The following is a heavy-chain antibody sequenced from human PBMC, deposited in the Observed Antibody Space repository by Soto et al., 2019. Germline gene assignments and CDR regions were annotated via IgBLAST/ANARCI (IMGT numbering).Heavy chain of an antibody. Sequence: GGSLRLSCAASGFTFSSYSMNWVRQAPGKGLEWVSSISSSSSYIYYADSVKGRFTISRDNAKNSLYLQMNSLRAEDTAVYYCAREGAVAGRIGMDVWGQGTTVTVSS. CDR3: AREGAVAGRIGMDV. CDR2: ISSSSSYI. V-gene: IGHV3-21*01. CDR1: GFTFSSYS. D-gene: IGHD6-19*01. J-gene: IGHJ6*02.